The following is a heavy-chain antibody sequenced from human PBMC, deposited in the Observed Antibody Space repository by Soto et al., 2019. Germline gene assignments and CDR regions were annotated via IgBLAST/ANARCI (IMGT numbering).Heavy chain of an antibody. CDR2: ISYDGSNK. Sequence: QVQLVESGGGVVQPGRSLRLSCAASGFTFSSYAMHWVRQAPGKGLEWVAVISYDGSNKYYADSVKGRFTNSRDNSKNTLYLQLNSRRAEHTAVEYCARAKGDPVYYYCCSGRDVWGRGTTVTVSS. D-gene: IGHD3-16*01. J-gene: IGHJ6*02. V-gene: IGHV3-30-3*01. CDR3: ARAKGDPVYYYCCSGRDV. CDR1: GFTFSSYA.